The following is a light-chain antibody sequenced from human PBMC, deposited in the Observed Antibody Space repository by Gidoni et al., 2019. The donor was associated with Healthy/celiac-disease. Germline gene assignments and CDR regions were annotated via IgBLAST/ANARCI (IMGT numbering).Light chain of an antibody. CDR1: QSVSSSY. J-gene: IGKJ1*01. CDR2: GAS. V-gene: IGKV3-20*01. Sequence: EIVLPQSPGPLSLSPGERATLSCRASQSVSSSYLAWYQQKPSQAPRLLIYGASSMATGIPDRCSGSGSGTDFTLTIIRLEPEDFAVYYCQQYGSSPPWTFGQGTKVEIK. CDR3: QQYGSSPPWT.